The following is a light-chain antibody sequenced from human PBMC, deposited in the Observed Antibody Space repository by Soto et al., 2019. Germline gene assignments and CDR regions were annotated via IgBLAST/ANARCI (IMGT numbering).Light chain of an antibody. Sequence: IVMTQSPATLSVSAGESATLSCRASQSVSTNLAWYQQKPGQAPRLLIYGASARAAGISDRFSGSGSGTEFTLTISRLQSEDFAVYYCQQYGDWFRTFGQGTKVDIK. V-gene: IGKV3-15*01. CDR3: QQYGDWFRT. CDR1: QSVSTN. CDR2: GAS. J-gene: IGKJ1*01.